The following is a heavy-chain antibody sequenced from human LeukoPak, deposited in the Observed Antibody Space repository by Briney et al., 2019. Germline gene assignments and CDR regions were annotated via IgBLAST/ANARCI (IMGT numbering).Heavy chain of an antibody. V-gene: IGHV1-18*01. J-gene: IGHJ4*02. CDR2: ISAYNGNT. CDR1: GGTFSSYA. CDR3: ARDPAGYYFDY. Sequence: VASVKVSCKASGGTFSSYAISWVRQAPGQGLEWMGWISAYNGNTNYAQKLQGRVTMTTDTSTSTAYMELRSLRSDDTAVYYCARDPAGYYFDYWGQGTLVTVSS.